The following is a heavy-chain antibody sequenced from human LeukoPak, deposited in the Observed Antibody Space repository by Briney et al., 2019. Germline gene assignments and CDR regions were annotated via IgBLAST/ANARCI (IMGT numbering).Heavy chain of an antibody. V-gene: IGHV4-61*08. CDR2: ISDTEYT. D-gene: IGHD3-9*01. J-gene: IGHJ4*02. CDR1: GASITDDDFY. Sequence: SETLSLTCSISGASITDDDFYWSWIRQSPGKGLEWICYISDTEYTFYNPSVRSRVTISLDTSKNQFSLELTSVTPADTALYYCAREGNQISTGYPRNFDHWGQGILVTVSS. CDR3: AREGNQISTGYPRNFDH.